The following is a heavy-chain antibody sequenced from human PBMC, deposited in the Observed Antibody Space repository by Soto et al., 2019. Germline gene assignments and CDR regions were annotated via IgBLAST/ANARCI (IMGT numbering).Heavy chain of an antibody. Sequence: ASVKVSCKASGYTFTSYYMHWVRQAPGQGLEWMGIVNASGGSTSYAQKLQGRVTMTTDTSTSTAYMELRSLRSDDTAVYYCAREGSAPYYYYGMDAWGQGTTVTVSS. J-gene: IGHJ6*02. CDR3: AREGSAPYYYYGMDA. CDR1: GYTFTSYY. V-gene: IGHV1-46*01. D-gene: IGHD3-10*01. CDR2: VNASGGST.